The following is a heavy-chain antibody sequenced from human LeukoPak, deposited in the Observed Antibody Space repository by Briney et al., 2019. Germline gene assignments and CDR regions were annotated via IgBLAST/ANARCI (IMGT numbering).Heavy chain of an antibody. CDR1: GFTFDDYA. D-gene: IGHD3-10*01. CDR2: ISWNSGSI. Sequence: GGSLRLSCAASGFTFDDYAMHWVRQAPGKGLEWVSGISWNSGSIGYADSVKGRFTISRDNAKNSLYLQMNSLRAEDTAVYYCARDGRGYYGSGTWGQGTLVTVSS. CDR3: ARDGRGYYGSGT. V-gene: IGHV3-9*01. J-gene: IGHJ4*02.